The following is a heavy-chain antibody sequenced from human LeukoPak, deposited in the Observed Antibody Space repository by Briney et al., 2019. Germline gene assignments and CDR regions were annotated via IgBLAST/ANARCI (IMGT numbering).Heavy chain of an antibody. CDR3: ARQGGDNGYYYFDF. CDR1: GGSIRSSHYY. CDR2: VYYSGST. J-gene: IGHJ4*02. Sequence: PSETLSLTCSVSGGSIRSSHYYRGWIRQPPGQGLEWIASVYYSGSTYYTPSLRSRVTISIDTSKNQFSLKLTSVTAADTAVFYCARQGGDNGYYYFDFWGQGTLVTVPS. V-gene: IGHV4-39*01. D-gene: IGHD4-17*01.